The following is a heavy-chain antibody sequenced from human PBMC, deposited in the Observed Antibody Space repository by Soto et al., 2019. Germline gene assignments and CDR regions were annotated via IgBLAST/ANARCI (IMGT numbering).Heavy chain of an antibody. CDR3: ARDGVWNLPFGYYGMDV. D-gene: IGHD1-7*01. CDR2: IIPIFGTA. J-gene: IGHJ6*02. CDR1: GGTFSSYA. V-gene: IGHV1-69*12. Sequence: QVQLVQSGAEVKKPGSSVKVSCKASGGTFSSYAISWVRQAPGQGLEWMGGIIPIFGTANYAQKFQGRVTITADESTSTAYMELSSLRSEDTAVYYCARDGVWNLPFGYYGMDVWGQGTTVTVSS.